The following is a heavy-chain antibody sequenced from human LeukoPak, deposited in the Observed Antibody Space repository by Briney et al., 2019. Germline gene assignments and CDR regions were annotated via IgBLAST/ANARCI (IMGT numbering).Heavy chain of an antibody. Sequence: GGSLSLSCAASGFTFSSACLTWFRQAPGKERRWDGRVKGKTDAGTPDCAATVKGRSTISRDHSEDTLYLQMNTLKSEDTAVYYCILAAAGPAYWGQGVLVTVSS. CDR1: GFTFSSAC. CDR2: VKGKTDAGTP. J-gene: IGHJ4*02. V-gene: IGHV3-15*01. D-gene: IGHD6-13*01. CDR3: ILAAAGPAY.